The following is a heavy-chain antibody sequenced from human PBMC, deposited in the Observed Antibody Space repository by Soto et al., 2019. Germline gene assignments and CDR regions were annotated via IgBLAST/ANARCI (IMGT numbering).Heavy chain of an antibody. J-gene: IGHJ4*02. D-gene: IGHD3-3*01. CDR1: GGSISSYY. CDR3: ARGGRLRFLAPIDY. V-gene: IGHV4-59*01. Sequence: ETLSLTCTVSGGSISSYYWSWIRQPPGKGLEWIGYIYYSGSTNYNPSLKSRVTISVDTSKNQFSLKLSSVTAADTAVYYCARGGRLRFLAPIDYWGQGTLVTVSS. CDR2: IYYSGST.